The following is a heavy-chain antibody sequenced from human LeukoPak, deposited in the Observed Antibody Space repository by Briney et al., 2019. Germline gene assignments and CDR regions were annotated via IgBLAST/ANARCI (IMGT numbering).Heavy chain of an antibody. D-gene: IGHD3-22*01. CDR1: GFTFSSYS. Sequence: GGSLRLSCAASGFTFSSYSMNWVRQAPGKGLEWVSSISSSSSYIYYADSVKGRFTISRDNSKNTLYLQMNSLRAEDTAVYYCAKVRGYDSSGYYNQYFDYWGQGTLVTVSS. J-gene: IGHJ4*02. V-gene: IGHV3-21*04. CDR2: ISSSSSYI. CDR3: AKVRGYDSSGYYNQYFDY.